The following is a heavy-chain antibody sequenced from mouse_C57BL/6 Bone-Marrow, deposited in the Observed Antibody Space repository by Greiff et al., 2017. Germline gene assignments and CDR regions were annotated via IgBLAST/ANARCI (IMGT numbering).Heavy chain of an antibody. CDR1: GYTFTDYY. CDR2: INPYNGGT. V-gene: IGHV1-19*01. Sequence: EVQLQQSGPVLVKPGASVKMSCTASGYTFTDYYMNWVRQRPGKSLEWIGVINPYNGGTSDNQKFTGKATLTVDKSSRPAYMELNSLTSEASADYYCARCGGAWFAYWGQGTLVTVSA. CDR3: ARCGGAWFAY. J-gene: IGHJ3*01.